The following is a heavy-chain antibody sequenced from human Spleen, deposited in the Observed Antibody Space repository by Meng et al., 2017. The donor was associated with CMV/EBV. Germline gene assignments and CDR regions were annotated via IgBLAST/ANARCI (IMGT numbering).Heavy chain of an antibody. D-gene: IGHD1-26*01. J-gene: IGHJ4*02. CDR3: AHKRGGSYPY. Sequence: CTSSASSLSTLGVGVGWIRQPPGKALEWLTLIYWNDDKRYSPSLKSRLTITKDTSKNQVVLTMTNMDPVDTATYYCAHKRGGSYPYWGQGTLVTVSS. V-gene: IGHV2-5*01. CDR1: ASSLSTLGVG. CDR2: IYWNDDK.